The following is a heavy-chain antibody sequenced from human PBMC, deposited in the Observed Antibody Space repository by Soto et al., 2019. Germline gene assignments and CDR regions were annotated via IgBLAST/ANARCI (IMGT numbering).Heavy chain of an antibody. CDR2: IYYSGST. J-gene: IGHJ4*02. D-gene: IGHD4-17*01. CDR3: ARDNYGDTYYFDY. Sequence: SETLSLTCTVSGGSISSGAYYWSWVRQPPGKGLEWIGYIYYSGSTYYNPSLKSRVTISVDTSKNQFSLELSSVTATDTAVYYCARDNYGDTYYFDYWGQGTLVTVS. CDR1: GGSISSGAYY. V-gene: IGHV4-30-4*01.